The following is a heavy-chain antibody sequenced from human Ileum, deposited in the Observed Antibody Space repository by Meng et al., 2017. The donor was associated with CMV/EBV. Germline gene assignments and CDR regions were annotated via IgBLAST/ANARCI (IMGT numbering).Heavy chain of an antibody. D-gene: IGHD5-12*01. Sequence: GSLRLSCTVSGGSISSSDSYWGWLRQPPGKGLEWIGSVYYSGTTFHNPSLKNRVTISVDTSKNQFSLKLSSVTAADTAVYYCARPKYSGYGDAFDVWGQGTMVTVSS. CDR3: ARPKYSGYGDAFDV. V-gene: IGHV4-39*01. CDR2: VYYSGTT. J-gene: IGHJ3*01. CDR1: GGSISSSDSY.